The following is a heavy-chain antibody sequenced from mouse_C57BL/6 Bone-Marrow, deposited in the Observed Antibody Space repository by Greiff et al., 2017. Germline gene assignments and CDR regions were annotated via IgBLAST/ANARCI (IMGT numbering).Heavy chain of an antibody. CDR3: ARTTPDYGSSHYYARDY. Sequence: VMLVESGAELMKPGASVKLSCKATGYTFTGYWIEWVKQRPGHGLEWIGEILPGSGSTNYNEKFKGKATFTADTSSNTAYMQLSSLTTEDSAIYYCARTTPDYGSSHYYARDYWGQGTSVTVSS. D-gene: IGHD1-1*01. J-gene: IGHJ4*01. V-gene: IGHV1-9*01. CDR1: GYTFTGYW. CDR2: ILPGSGST.